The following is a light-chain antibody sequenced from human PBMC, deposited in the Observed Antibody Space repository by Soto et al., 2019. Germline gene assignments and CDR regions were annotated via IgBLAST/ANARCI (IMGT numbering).Light chain of an antibody. CDR2: EVS. J-gene: IGLJ2*01. Sequence: QSALTQPASVSASPGQSITISCTGTSSDVGGYNYVSWYQQHPGKAPKLMMYEVSNRPSGVSIRFSASKSGNTASLTISGLQAEDEGDYYCASYTSSNTLVFGGGTKVTVL. V-gene: IGLV2-14*01. CDR1: SSDVGGYNY. CDR3: ASYTSSNTLV.